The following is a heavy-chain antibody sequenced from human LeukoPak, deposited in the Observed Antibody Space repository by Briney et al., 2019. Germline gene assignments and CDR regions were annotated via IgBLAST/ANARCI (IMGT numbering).Heavy chain of an antibody. CDR3: GGGGY. J-gene: IGHJ4*02. Sequence: SETLSLTCTVSGGSISRGGDYWTWIRQHPGKGLEWIGNTYYGGNTYYNPSLKSRGTISIDTSKNQFSLKLTSVTAADTAAYYCGGGGYWGQGILVTVSS. V-gene: IGHV4-31*03. CDR2: TYYGGNT. D-gene: IGHD2-15*01. CDR1: GGSISRGGDY.